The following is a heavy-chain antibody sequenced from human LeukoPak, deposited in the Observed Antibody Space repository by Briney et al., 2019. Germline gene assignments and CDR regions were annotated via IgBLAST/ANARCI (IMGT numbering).Heavy chain of an antibody. CDR3: ARVPYGSGNAWFDP. V-gene: IGHV3-30*04. J-gene: IGHJ5*02. D-gene: IGHD3-10*01. Sequence: PGTSLRLSCAASGFIFRNYAMHWIRQAPGKGLEWVAIISSDGSKQYYADSVKGRFTISRDTSKNTLYLQMNSLRADDTAVYYCARVPYGSGNAWFDPWGQGTLVTVSS. CDR1: GFIFRNYA. CDR2: ISSDGSKQ.